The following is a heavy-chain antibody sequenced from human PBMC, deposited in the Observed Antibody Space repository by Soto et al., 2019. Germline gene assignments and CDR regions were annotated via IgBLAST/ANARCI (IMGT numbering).Heavy chain of an antibody. Sequence: HPGGSLRLSCAGSGFMFSSFAMTWVRQAPGKGLEWVSTTRSNGEHTYYADSVKGRFTVSRDNSKNTLFLEMGSLRAEDSAIYYCAKDSKSVSVSAARVYGMDVWGQGTTVTVSS. J-gene: IGHJ6*02. D-gene: IGHD2-2*01. CDR3: AKDSKSVSVSAARVYGMDV. V-gene: IGHV3-23*01. CDR2: TRSNGEHT. CDR1: GFMFSSFA.